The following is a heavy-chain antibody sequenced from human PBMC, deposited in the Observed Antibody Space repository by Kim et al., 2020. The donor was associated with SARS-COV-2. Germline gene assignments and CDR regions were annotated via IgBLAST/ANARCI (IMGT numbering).Heavy chain of an antibody. Sequence: SETLSLTCTVSGGSISSYYWSWIRQPPGKGLEWIGYIYYSGSTNYNPSLKSRVTISVDTSKNQFSLKLSSVTAADTAVYYCARVYLKDWFDPWGQGTLVTVSS. J-gene: IGHJ5*02. CDR2: IYYSGST. D-gene: IGHD1-20*01. CDR3: ARVYLKDWFDP. CDR1: GGSISSYY. V-gene: IGHV4-59*08.